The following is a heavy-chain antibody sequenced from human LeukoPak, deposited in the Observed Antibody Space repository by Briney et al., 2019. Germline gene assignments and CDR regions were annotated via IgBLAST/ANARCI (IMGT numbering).Heavy chain of an antibody. CDR3: ARDREMATILVYYGMDV. J-gene: IGHJ6*02. V-gene: IGHV1-69*13. Sequence: SVKVSCKASGGTFTSYAISWVRQAPGQGLEWMGGIIPIFGTANYAQKFQGRVTITADESTSTAYMELSSLRSEDTAVYYCARDREMATILVYYGMDVWGQGTTVTVSS. D-gene: IGHD5-24*01. CDR2: IIPIFGTA. CDR1: GGTFTSYA.